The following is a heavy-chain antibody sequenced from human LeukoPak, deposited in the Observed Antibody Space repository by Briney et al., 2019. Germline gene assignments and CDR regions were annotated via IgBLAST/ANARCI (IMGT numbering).Heavy chain of an antibody. V-gene: IGHV4-38-2*02. CDR3: ARDPGPNSGSYLYFDY. CDR1: GYSISSGYF. Sequence: SETLSLTCTVSGYSISSGYFWGWIRQPPGKGLEWIGSFYHSGSTYFNPSLKSRVTISVDTSKNQFSLKLSSVTAADTAVYYCARDPGPNSGSYLYFDYWGQGTLVTVSS. D-gene: IGHD1-26*01. CDR2: FYHSGST. J-gene: IGHJ4*02.